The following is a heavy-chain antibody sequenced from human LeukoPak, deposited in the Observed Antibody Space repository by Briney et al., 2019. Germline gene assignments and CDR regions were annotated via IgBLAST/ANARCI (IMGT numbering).Heavy chain of an antibody. Sequence: PSETLSLTCTVSGGSISSYYWSWIRQPAGKGLEWIGRIYTSGSTNYNPSLKSRVTMSVDTSKNQFSLKLSSVTAADTAVYYCARDHRITIFGVVETEYYYYGMDVWGQGTTVTVSS. CDR3: ARDHRITIFGVVETEYYYYGMDV. J-gene: IGHJ6*02. D-gene: IGHD3-3*01. V-gene: IGHV4-4*07. CDR2: IYTSGST. CDR1: GGSISSYY.